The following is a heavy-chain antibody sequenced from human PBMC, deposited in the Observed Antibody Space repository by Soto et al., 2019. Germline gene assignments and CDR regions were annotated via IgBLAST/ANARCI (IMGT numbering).Heavy chain of an antibody. V-gene: IGHV4-4*02. CDR3: ARVAAAGTYFDY. J-gene: IGHJ4*02. Sequence: QVQLQESGPGLVKPSGTLSLTCAVSGGSISSSNWWSWVRQPPGKGLEWIGEIYHSGNTNYNPSLKSRVXXXVXXSKTQFSLKLSSVTAADTAVYYCARVAAAGTYFDYWGQGTLVTVSS. CDR1: GGSISSSNW. D-gene: IGHD6-13*01. CDR2: IYHSGNT.